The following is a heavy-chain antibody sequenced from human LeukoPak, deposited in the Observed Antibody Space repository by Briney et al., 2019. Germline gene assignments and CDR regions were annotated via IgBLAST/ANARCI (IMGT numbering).Heavy chain of an antibody. D-gene: IGHD3-22*01. V-gene: IGHV3-9*01. CDR1: GFTFDDYA. CDR2: ISWNSGSI. Sequence: GGSLRLSCAASGFTFDDYAMHWVRQAPGKGLEWVSGISWNSGSIGYADSAKGRFTISRDNAKNSLYLQMNSLRAEDTALYYCAKDTRQNYYDTTYYFDYWGQGTLVTVSS. CDR3: AKDTRQNYYDTTYYFDY. J-gene: IGHJ4*02.